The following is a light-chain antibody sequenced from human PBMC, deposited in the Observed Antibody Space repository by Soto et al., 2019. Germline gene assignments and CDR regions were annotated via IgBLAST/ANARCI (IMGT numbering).Light chain of an antibody. CDR3: SSYTSSSTLFV. V-gene: IGLV2-14*01. J-gene: IGLJ1*01. CDR1: SSDGGGYNY. Sequence: QSALTQPASVSGSPGQSITISCTGTSSDGGGYNYVSWYQQHPGKAPKLMIYEVSNRPSGVSNRFSGSKSGNTASLTISGLQAEDEADYYCSSYTSSSTLFVFGTGTKVTV. CDR2: EVS.